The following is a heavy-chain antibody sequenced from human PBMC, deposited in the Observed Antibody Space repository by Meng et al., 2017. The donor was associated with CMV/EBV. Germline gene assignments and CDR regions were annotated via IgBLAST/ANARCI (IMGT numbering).Heavy chain of an antibody. CDR1: GFTFSSYS. V-gene: IGHV3-21*01. Sequence: GGSLRLSCAASGFTFSSYSMNWVRQAPGKGLEWVSSISSSSSYIYYADSVKGRFTISRDNAKNSLYLQMNSLRAEDTAVYYCASLGWLQSDDYWGQGTLVTVSS. D-gene: IGHD5-24*01. CDR2: ISSSSSYI. CDR3: ASLGWLQSDDY. J-gene: IGHJ4*02.